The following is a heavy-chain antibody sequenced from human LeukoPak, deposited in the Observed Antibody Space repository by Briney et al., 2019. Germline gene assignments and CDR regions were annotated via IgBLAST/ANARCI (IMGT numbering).Heavy chain of an antibody. V-gene: IGHV4-61*02. CDR1: GGSISSGSYY. CDR3: PRGAYYDILTDYYNPSPFDY. CDR2: IYTSGST. Sequence: PSQTLSLTCTVSGGSISSGSYYWSWIRQPAGKGLEWIGRIYTSGSTNYNPSLQSRVTISVDTSKNQFSLKLSSVTAADTDVYYCPRGAYYDILTDYYNPSPFDYWGQGTLVTVSS. D-gene: IGHD3-9*01. J-gene: IGHJ4*02.